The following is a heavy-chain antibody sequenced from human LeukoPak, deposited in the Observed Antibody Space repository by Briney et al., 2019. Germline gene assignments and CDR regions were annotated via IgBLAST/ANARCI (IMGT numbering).Heavy chain of an antibody. CDR3: AKDIGNFGVVIIEGMDV. D-gene: IGHD3-3*01. Sequence: PGGSLRLSCAASGFTFSSYAMSWVRQAPGKGLEWVSAISGSGGSTYYAGSVKGRFTISRDNSKNTLYLQMNSLRAEDTAVYYCAKDIGNFGVVIIEGMDVWGQGTTITVSS. J-gene: IGHJ6*02. CDR2: ISGSGGST. V-gene: IGHV3-23*01. CDR1: GFTFSSYA.